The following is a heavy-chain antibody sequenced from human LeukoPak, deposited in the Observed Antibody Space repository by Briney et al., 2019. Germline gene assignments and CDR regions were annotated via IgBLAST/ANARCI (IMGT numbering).Heavy chain of an antibody. D-gene: IGHD3-22*01. CDR1: GFSVSGNF. CDR2: IYAGGTT. CDR3: ASGRSRSSSGCYFDY. V-gene: IGHV3-53*01. J-gene: IGHJ4*02. Sequence: SGGSLTLSCTASGFSVSGNFMTWVRQAPGKGLEWISFIYAGGTTSYADSVKGRYTLSRNNSKNTIYLQLTSLRVEDTAVYYCASGRSRSSSGCYFDYWDQGTLVTVSS.